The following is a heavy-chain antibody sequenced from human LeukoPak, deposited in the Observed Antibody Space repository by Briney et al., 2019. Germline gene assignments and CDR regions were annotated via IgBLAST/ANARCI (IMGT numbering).Heavy chain of an antibody. CDR2: ISSSGGTI. D-gene: IGHD3-22*01. CDR3: AKISGYYPSDY. J-gene: IGHJ4*02. CDR1: GFTFSSYA. Sequence: GGSLRLSCAASGFTFSSYAMSWVRQAPGKGLEWVSYISSSGGTIYYADSVKGRFTISRDNSKNTLYLQMYSLRAEDTAVYYCAKISGYYPSDYWGQGTLVTVSS. V-gene: IGHV3-23*01.